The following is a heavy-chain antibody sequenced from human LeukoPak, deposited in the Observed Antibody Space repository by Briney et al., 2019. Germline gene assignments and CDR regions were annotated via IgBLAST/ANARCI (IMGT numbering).Heavy chain of an antibody. V-gene: IGHV1-2*02. CDR3: ARGYYGSGGEFDY. J-gene: IGHJ4*02. Sequence: ASVKVSCKASGYSFTGYYMHWVRQAPGQGLEWMGCINPNSGGTDYAQKFQGRVTMTRDTSISTAYMELSRQRSDDTAVYYCARGYYGSGGEFDYWGQGTLVTVSS. D-gene: IGHD3-10*01. CDR1: GYSFTGYY. CDR2: INPNSGGT.